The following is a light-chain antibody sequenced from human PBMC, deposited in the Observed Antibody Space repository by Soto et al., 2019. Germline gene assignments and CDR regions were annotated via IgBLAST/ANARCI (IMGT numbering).Light chain of an antibody. J-gene: IGLJ2*01. CDR2: GNS. CDR1: RSNIGAGYD. Sequence: QSVLTQPPSVSGAPGQRVTISCTGSRSNIGAGYDVHWYQQLPGTAPKLLIYGNSNRPSGVPDRFSGSKSGPSASLAITGLQAEDEADYYCQSYDTSLGGAIFGGGTKLTVL. CDR3: QSYDTSLGGAI. V-gene: IGLV1-40*01.